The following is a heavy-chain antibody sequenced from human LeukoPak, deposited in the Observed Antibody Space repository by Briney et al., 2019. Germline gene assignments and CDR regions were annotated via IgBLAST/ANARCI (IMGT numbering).Heavy chain of an antibody. D-gene: IGHD2-2*01. V-gene: IGHV4-39*07. CDR2: IYYSGST. CDR3: ARGGASSRPFHY. CDR1: GGSISSSSYY. Sequence: PSETLSLTCTVSGGSISSSSYYWGWIRQPPGKGLEWIGSIYYSGSTYYNPSLQSRVTISVDTSKNQFSLKVNSVTAADTAVYYCARGGASSRPFHYWGQGTLVTVSS. J-gene: IGHJ4*02.